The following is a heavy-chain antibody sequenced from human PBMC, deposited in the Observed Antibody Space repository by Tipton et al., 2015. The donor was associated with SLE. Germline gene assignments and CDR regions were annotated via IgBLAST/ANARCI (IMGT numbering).Heavy chain of an antibody. Sequence: QSGPEVKKPGASVKVSCKASGYTFTGYYMHWVRQAPGQGLEWMGWINPNSGGTNYAQKFQGRVTMTRDTSISTAFMDLSRLRSDDRAVFYGGRGGGWLPSDAFDIWGQGTMVTVSS. CDR3: GRGGGWLPSDAFDI. D-gene: IGHD5-12*01. CDR2: INPNSGGT. CDR1: GYTFTGYY. J-gene: IGHJ3*02. V-gene: IGHV1-2*02.